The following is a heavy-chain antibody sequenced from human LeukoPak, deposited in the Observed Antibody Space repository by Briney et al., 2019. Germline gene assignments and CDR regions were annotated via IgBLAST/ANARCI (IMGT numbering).Heavy chain of an antibody. J-gene: IGHJ4*02. CDR3: TTDEAYYYDSSGYYFSY. Sequence: GGSLRLSCAAYGFTFSNAWMSWVRQAPGKGLEWVGRIKSKTDGGTTDYAAPVKGRFTISRDDSKNTLYLQMNSLKTEDTAVYYCTTDEAYYYDSSGYYFSYWGQGTLVTVSS. V-gene: IGHV3-15*01. CDR2: IKSKTDGGTT. CDR1: GFTFSNAW. D-gene: IGHD3-22*01.